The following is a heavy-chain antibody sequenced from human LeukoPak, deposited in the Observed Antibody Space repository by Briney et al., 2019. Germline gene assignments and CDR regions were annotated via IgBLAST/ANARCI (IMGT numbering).Heavy chain of an antibody. CDR1: GYTFTDYY. Sequence: ASVKVSCKASGYTFTDYYMHWVRQAPGQGLEWMGWVNPNSGGTNYAQKFQGRVTVTRDTSISTAYMELSRLRSDDTAVYYCARDTSDAFDIWGQGTMVTVSS. CDR2: VNPNSGGT. D-gene: IGHD3-16*01. V-gene: IGHV1-2*02. CDR3: ARDTSDAFDI. J-gene: IGHJ3*02.